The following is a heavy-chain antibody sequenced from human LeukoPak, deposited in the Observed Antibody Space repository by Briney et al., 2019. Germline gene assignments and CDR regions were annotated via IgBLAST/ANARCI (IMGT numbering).Heavy chain of an antibody. J-gene: IGHJ4*02. D-gene: IGHD3-16*01. CDR2: VSISSGTI. CDR1: GFTFGNCG. Sequence: GGSLRLSCAASGFTFGNCGMNWVRQAPGKGLEWIAFVSISSGTIYYADSVNGRFRISRDNAKSSLDLEMNSLRAEDTAVYYCARAMSTFGGVRNYFDSWGQGTLVTVSS. V-gene: IGHV3-48*04. CDR3: ARAMSTFGGVRNYFDS.